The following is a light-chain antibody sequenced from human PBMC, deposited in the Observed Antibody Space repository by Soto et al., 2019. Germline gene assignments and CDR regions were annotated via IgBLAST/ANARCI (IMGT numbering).Light chain of an antibody. CDR3: QQFDNLPLT. CDR2: DAS. V-gene: IGKV1-33*01. CDR1: QDTSNY. J-gene: IGKJ4*01. Sequence: DLQMTQSPSSLSASVGDRVTITCQSSQDTSNYLNWYQQKPGKAPKILIYDASVLEAGVPSRFSGGGSGTHFTLTISSLQAEDVATYYCQQFDNLPLTFGGGTKVEIK.